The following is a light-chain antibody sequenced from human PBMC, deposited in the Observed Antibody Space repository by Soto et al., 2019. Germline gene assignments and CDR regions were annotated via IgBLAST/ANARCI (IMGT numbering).Light chain of an antibody. J-gene: IGKJ5*01. CDR2: DAS. CDR3: QQYENLHT. CDR1: QNINNY. Sequence: DIQMNQSPSSLSASVGDRVTITCQASQNINNYLNWYQQKPGRAPKLLIYDASNLEAGVPSRFRVSGSGTDFTFTISRLQPEDIATYYCQQYENLHTFGQGTRLEIK. V-gene: IGKV1-33*01.